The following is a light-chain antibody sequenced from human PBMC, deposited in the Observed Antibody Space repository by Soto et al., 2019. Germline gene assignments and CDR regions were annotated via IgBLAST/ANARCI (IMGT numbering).Light chain of an antibody. Sequence: QSALTQPASVSGSPGQSITIYCTGSGXDIGAYDYVSWYQQHPGKAPKLLIYGVKNRPSGVSYRFSASKSAFTASLTISGLQAEDEAHYYCSSYTTSYFYVFGPGTKVTVL. J-gene: IGLJ1*01. CDR2: GVK. CDR1: GXDIGAYDY. V-gene: IGLV2-14*01. CDR3: SSYTTSYFYV.